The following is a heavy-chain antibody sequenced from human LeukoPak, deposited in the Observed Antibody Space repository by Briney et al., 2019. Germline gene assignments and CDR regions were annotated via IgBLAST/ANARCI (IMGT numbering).Heavy chain of an antibody. D-gene: IGHD4-11*01. Sequence: PSETLSLTCTVSGGSISTYYWSWIRQPPGKGLEWIGYIYYSGSTNYNPSLKSRVTISVDASKNQFSMKLSSVTAADTAVYYCAKGGLQGSYYYYYMDVWGKGTTVTISS. V-gene: IGHV4-59*01. J-gene: IGHJ6*03. CDR1: GGSISTYY. CDR2: IYYSGST. CDR3: AKGGLQGSYYYYYMDV.